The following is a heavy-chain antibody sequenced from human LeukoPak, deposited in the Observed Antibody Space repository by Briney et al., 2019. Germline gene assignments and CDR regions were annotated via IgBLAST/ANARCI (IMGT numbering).Heavy chain of an antibody. V-gene: IGHV3-23*01. CDR2: ISSSGDIT. CDR1: GFTFSNYA. D-gene: IGHD1-26*01. Sequence: PGGSLRLSCAASGFTFSNYAMSWVRQAPGKGLEWVSIISSSGDITYYADSVKGRFTICRDNSRNTVYLQMNSLRAEDTALYYCAKRTQWELLSHPFDYWGQGTLVTVSS. CDR3: AKRTQWELLSHPFDY. J-gene: IGHJ4*02.